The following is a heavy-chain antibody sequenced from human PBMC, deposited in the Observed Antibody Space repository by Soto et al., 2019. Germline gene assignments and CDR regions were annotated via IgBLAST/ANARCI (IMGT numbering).Heavy chain of an antibody. CDR2: ISYDGSNK. CDR1: GFTFSSYG. V-gene: IGHV3-30*18. D-gene: IGHD5-12*01. CDR3: AKEVPFQVALDY. J-gene: IGHJ4*02. Sequence: QVQLVEYGGGVVQPGRSLRLSCAASGFTFSSYGMHWVRQAPGKGLEWVAVISYDGSNKYYADSVKGRFTISRDNSKNTLYLQMNSLRAEDTAVYYCAKEVPFQVALDYWGQGTLVTVSS.